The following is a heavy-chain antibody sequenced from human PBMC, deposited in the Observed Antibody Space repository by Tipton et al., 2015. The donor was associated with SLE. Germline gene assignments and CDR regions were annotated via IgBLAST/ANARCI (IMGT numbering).Heavy chain of an antibody. D-gene: IGHD2-2*01. CDR2: IPHDGSNK. CDR3: ARDDRAVVVPAAMGFLYGMDV. CDR1: AFTFSSYG. J-gene: IGHJ6*02. Sequence: SLRLSCAASAFTFSSYGMHWVRQAPGKGLEWVAVIPHDGSNKYYADSVKGRFTISRDNSKNTLFLQMNSLRAEDTAVYYCARDDRAVVVPAAMGFLYGMDVWGQGTTVTVSS. V-gene: IGHV3-30*03.